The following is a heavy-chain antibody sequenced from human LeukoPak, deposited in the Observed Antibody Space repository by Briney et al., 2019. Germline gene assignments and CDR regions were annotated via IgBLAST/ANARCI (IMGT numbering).Heavy chain of an antibody. V-gene: IGHV4-4*07. CDR2: IYTSGST. J-gene: IGHJ4*02. CDR3: ARERVTMVRGVIVNFDY. CDR1: GGSISSYY. Sequence: PSETLSLTCTVSGGSISSYYWSWIRQPAGKGLEWIGRIYTSGSTNYNPSLKSRVTMSVDTSKNQFSLKLSSVTAADTAVYYCARERVTMVRGVIVNFDYWGQGTLVTVSS. D-gene: IGHD3-10*01.